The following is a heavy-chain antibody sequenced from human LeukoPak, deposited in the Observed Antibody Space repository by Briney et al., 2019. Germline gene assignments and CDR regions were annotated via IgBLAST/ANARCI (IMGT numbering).Heavy chain of an antibody. J-gene: IGHJ3*02. CDR1: GGSISSSNYY. Sequence: PSETLSLTCTVSGGSISSSNYYWGWIRQPPGKGLEWIASIHYSETTYYNPSLKSRVTISVDTSKNHFSLKLSSVTAADTAVYYCARGWELPDTFDIWGQGTMVTVSS. CDR3: ARGWELPDTFDI. V-gene: IGHV4-39*02. CDR2: IHYSETT. D-gene: IGHD1-26*01.